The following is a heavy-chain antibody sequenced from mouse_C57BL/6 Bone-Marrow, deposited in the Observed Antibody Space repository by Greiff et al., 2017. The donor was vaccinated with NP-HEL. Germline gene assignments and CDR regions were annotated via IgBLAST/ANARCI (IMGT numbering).Heavy chain of an antibody. CDR2: IDPENGDT. CDR3: TPGGGGWLDY. Sequence: VQLQQSGAELVRPGASVKLSCTASGFNIKDDYMHWVKQRPEQGLEWIGWIDPENGDTEYASKFQGKATITADTSSNTAYLQLSSLTSEDTAVYYRTPGGGGWLDYWGQGTTLTVSS. V-gene: IGHV14-4*01. D-gene: IGHD2-3*01. J-gene: IGHJ2*01. CDR1: GFNIKDDY.